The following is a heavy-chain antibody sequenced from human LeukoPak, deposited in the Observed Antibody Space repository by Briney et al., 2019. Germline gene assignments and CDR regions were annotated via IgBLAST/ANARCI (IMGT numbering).Heavy chain of an antibody. Sequence: SETLSLTCAVYGGSFSGYYWSWIRQPPGKGLEWIGEINHSGSTNYNPSLKSRVTISVDTSKNQFSLKLSSVTAADTAVYYCASLNSSGSLDYWGQGTLATVSS. V-gene: IGHV4-34*01. CDR1: GGSFSGYY. J-gene: IGHJ4*02. CDR2: INHSGST. CDR3: ASLNSSGSLDY. D-gene: IGHD6-19*01.